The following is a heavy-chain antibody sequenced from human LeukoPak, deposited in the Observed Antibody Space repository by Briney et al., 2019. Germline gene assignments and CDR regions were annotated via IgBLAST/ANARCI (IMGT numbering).Heavy chain of an antibody. V-gene: IGHV3-21*01. J-gene: IGHJ4*02. CDR3: ARDFGRGAFDY. Sequence: GGSLRLSCAASGFTFSSYSMNWVRQAPGKGLEWVASINNSSRYIHYADSVKGRFTISRENDKNSLYLQMNSLRAEDTAVYYCARDFGRGAFDYWGQGTLVTVSS. D-gene: IGHD3-3*01. CDR1: GFTFSSYS. CDR2: INNSSRYI.